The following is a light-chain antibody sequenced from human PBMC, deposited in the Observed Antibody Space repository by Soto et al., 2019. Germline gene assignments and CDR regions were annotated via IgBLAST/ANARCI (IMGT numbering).Light chain of an antibody. Sequence: QAVVTQPPSASGTPGQRVTISCSGSSSNIGNSPVNWYQQLPGTAPKLLIYNNNQRPSGVPDRFSGSKSGTSASLAISGLQSEDEADYYCAAWDDSLNGVVFGGGTKLTVL. J-gene: IGLJ2*01. CDR2: NNN. V-gene: IGLV1-44*01. CDR1: SSNIGNSP. CDR3: AAWDDSLNGVV.